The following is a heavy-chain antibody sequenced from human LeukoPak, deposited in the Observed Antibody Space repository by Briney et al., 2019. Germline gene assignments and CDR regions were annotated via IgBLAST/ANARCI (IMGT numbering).Heavy chain of an antibody. CDR1: GFTFSSYS. CDR3: ARGGSSWNYYYHYYYMDV. D-gene: IGHD6-13*01. Sequence: GGSLRLSCAASGFTFSSYSMNWVRQAPGKGLEWVSSISSSSSYIYYADSVKGRFTISRDNAKNSLYLQMNSLRAEDTAVYYCARGGSSWNYYYHYYYMDVWGKGTTVTISS. V-gene: IGHV3-21*01. J-gene: IGHJ6*03. CDR2: ISSSSSYI.